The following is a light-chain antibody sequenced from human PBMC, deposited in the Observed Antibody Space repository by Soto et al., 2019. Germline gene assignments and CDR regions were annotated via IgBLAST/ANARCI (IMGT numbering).Light chain of an antibody. Sequence: DIQMTPSPSTLSASVGDRVTITCRASQFVSSFLGWYQQKPGKVPKLLIYLTYSLQTGVPSRFSGSGSGTDFSLTISSLQPEDSATYFCLQHNSYPRTFGQGTKVDIK. CDR3: LQHNSYPRT. CDR2: LTY. V-gene: IGKV1-17*01. J-gene: IGKJ1*01. CDR1: QFVSSF.